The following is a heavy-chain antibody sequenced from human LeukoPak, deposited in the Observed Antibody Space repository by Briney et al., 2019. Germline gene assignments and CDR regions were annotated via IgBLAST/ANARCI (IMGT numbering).Heavy chain of an antibody. Sequence: SETLSLTCTVSGGSISRYYWSWIRQPAGKGLEWIGRIYTSGSTNYDPSLKSRVTMSVDTSKNQFSLKLSSVTAADTAVYYCAADIGSSWPYDAFDIWGQGTMVTVSS. V-gene: IGHV4-4*07. CDR2: IYTSGST. J-gene: IGHJ3*02. CDR3: AADIGSSWPYDAFDI. D-gene: IGHD6-13*01. CDR1: GGSISRYY.